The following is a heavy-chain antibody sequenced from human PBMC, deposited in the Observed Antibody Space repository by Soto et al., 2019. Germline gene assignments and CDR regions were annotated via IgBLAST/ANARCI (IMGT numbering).Heavy chain of an antibody. Sequence: GSLRLSCAVSGFTFSDYWMSWVRQAPGKGLEWVANIKQDGNEKYYVDSVKGRFTISRDNAKNSLYLQMNSLRAEDTAVYYCARDQRYYDFWSGVYGMDVWGQGTTVTVSS. CDR2: IKQDGNEK. CDR1: GFTFSDYW. J-gene: IGHJ6*02. V-gene: IGHV3-7*01. CDR3: ARDQRYYDFWSGVYGMDV. D-gene: IGHD3-3*01.